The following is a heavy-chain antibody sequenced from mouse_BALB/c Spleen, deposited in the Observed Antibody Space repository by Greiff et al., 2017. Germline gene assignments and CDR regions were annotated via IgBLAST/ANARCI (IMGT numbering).Heavy chain of an antibody. J-gene: IGHJ3*01. CDR1: GFTFSSYA. D-gene: IGHD2-4*01. CDR2: ISSGGST. V-gene: IGHV5-6-5*01. Sequence: EVKLVESGGGLVKPGGSLKLSCAASGFTFSSYAMSWVRQTPEKRLEWVASISSGGSTYYPDSVKGRFTISRDNARNILYMQMSSLRSEDTAMYYCARDDYDPVFAYWGQGTLVTVSA. CDR3: ARDDYDPVFAY.